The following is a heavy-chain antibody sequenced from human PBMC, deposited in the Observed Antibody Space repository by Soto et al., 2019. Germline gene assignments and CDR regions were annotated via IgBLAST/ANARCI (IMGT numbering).Heavy chain of an antibody. CDR3: ARHWPMATIHY. V-gene: IGHV4-39*01. Sequence: SETLSLTCTVSGGSIRSSSYQWGWIRQPPGKGLEWIGSIYYSGSTNYNPSLKNRVTISVDTSKNQFSLELSSVTAADTAVYYCARHWPMATIHYWGQGTLVTGS. D-gene: IGHD5-12*01. CDR1: GGSIRSSSYQ. J-gene: IGHJ4*02. CDR2: IYYSGST.